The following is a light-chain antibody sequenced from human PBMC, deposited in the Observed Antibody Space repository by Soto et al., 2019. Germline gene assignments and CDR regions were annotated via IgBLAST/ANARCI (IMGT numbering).Light chain of an antibody. V-gene: IGLV2-11*01. Sequence: QPVLTQPRSVSGSPGQSVTVSCTGTSSDVGGYNYVSWYQQHPGKAPKLIISDVTNRPSGVPDRFSGSKSGNTASLTISGLQGEDEAEYYCCSYGGSYTLIFGGGTKVTVL. CDR1: SSDVGGYNY. CDR3: CSYGGSYTLI. J-gene: IGLJ2*01. CDR2: DVT.